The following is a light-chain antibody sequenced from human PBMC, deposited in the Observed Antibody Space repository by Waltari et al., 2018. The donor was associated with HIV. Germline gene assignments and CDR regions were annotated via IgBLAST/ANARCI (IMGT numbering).Light chain of an antibody. CDR2: GAF. Sequence: EIVMTQSPATLSVSPGERATVSCRASQSVGSRLAWYQQKPGQAPRLLIYGAFTRATGIPARFSGSGSGTEFTLTISSLQSEDFAVYYCQQYDNWPPLTFGGGTKVEIK. CDR1: QSVGSR. CDR3: QQYDNWPPLT. J-gene: IGKJ4*01. V-gene: IGKV3-15*01.